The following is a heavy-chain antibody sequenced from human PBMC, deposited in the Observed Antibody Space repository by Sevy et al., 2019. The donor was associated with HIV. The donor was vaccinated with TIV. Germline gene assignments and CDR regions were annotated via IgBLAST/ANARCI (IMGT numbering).Heavy chain of an antibody. CDR3: ARDSYSYGNEGWFDP. Sequence: GGSLRLSCAASGFTFSSYSMNWVRQAPGKGLEWVSYISSSSSTIYYADSVKGRFTISRDNAKNSLYLQMNSLRDEDTAVYYCARDSYSYGNEGWFDPWGQGTLVTVSS. D-gene: IGHD5-18*01. CDR1: GFTFSSYS. CDR2: ISSSSSTI. J-gene: IGHJ5*02. V-gene: IGHV3-48*02.